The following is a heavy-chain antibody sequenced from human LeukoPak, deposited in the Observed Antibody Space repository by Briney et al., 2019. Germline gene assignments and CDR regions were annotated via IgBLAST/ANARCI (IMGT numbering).Heavy chain of an antibody. D-gene: IGHD4-17*01. CDR3: ASLATTVTTTVGY. Sequence: GGSLRLSCAASGFTFSSYAMHWVRQAPGKGLEWVGYIRHDGTNQYNADSLKGRFTISRDNSQNTLYLQMNSLRAEDTAVYYCASLATTVTTTVGYWGQGTLVTVSS. V-gene: IGHV3-30*04. CDR2: IRHDGTNQ. J-gene: IGHJ4*02. CDR1: GFTFSSYA.